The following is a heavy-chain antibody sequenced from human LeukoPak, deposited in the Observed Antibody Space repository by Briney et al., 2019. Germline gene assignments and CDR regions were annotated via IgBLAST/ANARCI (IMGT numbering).Heavy chain of an antibody. CDR3: AIPYCTNGLCSSWFDP. CDR2: MNPNSGNT. CDR1: GYTFTSYD. J-gene: IGHJ5*02. V-gene: IGHV1-8*01. D-gene: IGHD2-8*01. Sequence: ASVKVSCKASGYTFTSYDINWVRQATGQGLEWMGWMNPNSGNTGYAQKFQGRVTMARNTSISTAYMELSSLRSEDTAVYYCAIPYCTNGLCSSWFDPWGQGTLVTVSS.